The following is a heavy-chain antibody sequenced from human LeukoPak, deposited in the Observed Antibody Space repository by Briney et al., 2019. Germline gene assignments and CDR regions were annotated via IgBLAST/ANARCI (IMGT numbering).Heavy chain of an antibody. CDR1: GYSFTSYW. CDR2: IYPGDSDT. V-gene: IGHV5-51*01. D-gene: IGHD2-2*01. CDR3: ARLLGYCSSTSCSNFDY. Sequence: GESLKISCKGSGYSFTSYWNGWVRQMPGKGLEWMGIIYPGDSDTRYSPSFQGQVTISADKSISTAYLQWSSLKASDTAMYYCARLLGYCSSTSCSNFDYWGQGTLVTVSS. J-gene: IGHJ4*02.